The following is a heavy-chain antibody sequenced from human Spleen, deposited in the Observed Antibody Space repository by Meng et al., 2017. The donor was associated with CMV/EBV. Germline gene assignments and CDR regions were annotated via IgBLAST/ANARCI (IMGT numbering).Heavy chain of an antibody. Sequence: ASVKVSCKASGYSFTDYYVHWVRQAPGQGLEWMGWINPYSGGTNYAQKFQGRVTMTRDRSTRTVNMELSGLRSDDTAVYYCARGADSSGYYYYFDYWGQGTLVTVSS. J-gene: IGHJ4*02. V-gene: IGHV1-2*02. CDR1: GYSFTDYY. CDR3: ARGADSSGYYYYFDY. D-gene: IGHD3-22*01. CDR2: INPYSGGT.